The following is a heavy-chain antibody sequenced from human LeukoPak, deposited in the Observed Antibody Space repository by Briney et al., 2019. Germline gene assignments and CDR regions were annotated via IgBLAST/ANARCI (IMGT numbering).Heavy chain of an antibody. CDR3: ARDEQLVLGYFQH. V-gene: IGHV3-48*04. CDR1: GFTFSSYS. CDR2: ISSGSTYT. D-gene: IGHD6-13*01. J-gene: IGHJ1*01. Sequence: QPGGSLRLSCAASGFTFSSYSMNWVRQAPGKGLEWVSYISSGSTYTNYADSVKGRFTISRDNAKKSLYLQMNSLRAEDTAVYYCARDEQLVLGYFQHWGQGTLVTVSS.